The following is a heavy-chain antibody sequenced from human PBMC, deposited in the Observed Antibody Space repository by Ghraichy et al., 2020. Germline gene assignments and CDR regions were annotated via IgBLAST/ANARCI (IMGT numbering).Heavy chain of an antibody. J-gene: IGHJ4*02. CDR3: ARDPYGSRNYYFDY. D-gene: IGHD3-10*01. Sequence: SETLSLTCGVSGFSISSGYYWAWIRQPPGKGLEWIGSISHSGSTYYNPSLRSRVTVSVDTSRNQISLKLNSVTAADPAVHYCARDPYGSRNYYFDYWGQGVLVTVSS. CDR2: ISHSGST. CDR1: GFSISSGYY. V-gene: IGHV4-38-2*02.